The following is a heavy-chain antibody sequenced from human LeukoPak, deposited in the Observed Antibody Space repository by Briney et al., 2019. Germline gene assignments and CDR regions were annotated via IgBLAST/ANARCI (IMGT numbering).Heavy chain of an antibody. J-gene: IGHJ4*02. D-gene: IGHD2-2*01. V-gene: IGHV3-7*03. CDR1: GFTFSSYW. CDR2: IKQDGSEK. Sequence: GGSLRLSCAASGFTFSSYWMSWVRQAPGKGLEWVANIKQDGSEKYYVDSVKGRFTISRDNAKNSLYLQMNSLRAEDTAVYYCAKDVVVPAASGDYWGQGTLVTVSS. CDR3: AKDVVVPAASGDY.